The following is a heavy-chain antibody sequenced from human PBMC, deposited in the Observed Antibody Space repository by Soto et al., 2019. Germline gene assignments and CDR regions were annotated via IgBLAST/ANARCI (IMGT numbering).Heavy chain of an antibody. CDR3: AKDVGPLLDQYYYDSSGGIDY. J-gene: IGHJ4*02. CDR1: GFTFSSYG. CDR2: ISYDGSNK. Sequence: HPGGSLRLSCAASGFTFSSYGMHWVRQAPGKGLEWVAVISYDGSNKYYADSVKGRFTISRDNSKNTLYLQMNSLRAEDTAVYYCAKDVGPLLDQYYYDSSGGIDYWGQGTLVTVSS. V-gene: IGHV3-30*18. D-gene: IGHD3-22*01.